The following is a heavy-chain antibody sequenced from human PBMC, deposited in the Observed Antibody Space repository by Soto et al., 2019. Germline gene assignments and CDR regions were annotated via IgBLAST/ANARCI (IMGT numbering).Heavy chain of an antibody. CDR1: GGSISSYY. J-gene: IGHJ3*02. CDR3: ATDYGDHDAFDI. V-gene: IGHV4-59*08. Sequence: QVQLQESGPGLVKPSETLSLTCTVSGGSISSYYWSWIRQPPGKGLEWIGYIYYSGSTNYNPSLKSRVTISVDTSKNQFSLKLSSVTAADTAVYYCATDYGDHDAFDIWGQGTMVTVSS. CDR2: IYYSGST. D-gene: IGHD4-17*01.